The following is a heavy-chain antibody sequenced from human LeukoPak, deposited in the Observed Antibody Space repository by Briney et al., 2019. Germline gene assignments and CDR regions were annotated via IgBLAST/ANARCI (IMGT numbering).Heavy chain of an antibody. CDR1: GFTFSSYG. J-gene: IGHJ6*03. CDR2: ISYDGSNK. CDR3: AKATLARSQGYYYYYMDV. Sequence: GGSLRLSCAASGFTFSSYGMHWVRQAPGKGLEWVAVISYDGSNKYYADSVKGRFTISRDNSKNTLYPQMNSLRAEDTAVYYCAKATLARSQGYYYYYMDVWGKGTTVTVSS. V-gene: IGHV3-30*18.